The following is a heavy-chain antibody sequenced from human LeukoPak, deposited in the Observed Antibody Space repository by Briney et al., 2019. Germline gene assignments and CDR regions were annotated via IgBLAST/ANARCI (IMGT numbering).Heavy chain of an antibody. CDR2: TYYRSKWYN. V-gene: IGHV6-1*01. CDR3: ARETSFRYYDFWSGWDY. Sequence: SQTLSLTFAISGDSVSSNSAAWNWLRQSPSRGLEWLGRTYYRSKWYNDYAVSVKSRITINPDTSKNQFSVQLNSVTPEDTAVYYCARETSFRYYDFWSGWDYWGQGSLVTVSS. J-gene: IGHJ4*02. CDR1: GDSVSSNSAA. D-gene: IGHD3-3*01.